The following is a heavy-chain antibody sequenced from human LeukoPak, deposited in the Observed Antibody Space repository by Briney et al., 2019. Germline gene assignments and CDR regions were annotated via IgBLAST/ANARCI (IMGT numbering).Heavy chain of an antibody. J-gene: IGHJ6*02. Sequence: SETLSLTRTVSGDSISSGGYYWSWIRQHPGKGLEWIGYIYYSGSTYYNPSLESRVTISVDTSKNQFSLKLSSVTAADTAVYYCARRPTVTTILSGDYYGMDVWGQGTTVTVSS. CDR3: ARRPTVTTILSGDYYGMDV. D-gene: IGHD4-11*01. CDR2: IYYSGST. CDR1: GDSISSGGYY. V-gene: IGHV4-31*03.